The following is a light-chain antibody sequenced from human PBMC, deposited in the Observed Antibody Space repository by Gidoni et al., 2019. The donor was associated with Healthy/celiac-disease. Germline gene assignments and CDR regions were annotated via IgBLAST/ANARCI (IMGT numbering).Light chain of an antibody. Sequence: DVQMTTLPSSQSASVGDRVTITCRASPSISSYLNWYQQKPGKAPKLLIYAASSLQSGVPSRFSGSGSGTDFTLTISSLQPEDFATYYCQQSYSTPTWTFGQGTKVEIK. CDR1: PSISSY. J-gene: IGKJ1*01. CDR2: AAS. CDR3: QQSYSTPTWT. V-gene: IGKV1-39*01.